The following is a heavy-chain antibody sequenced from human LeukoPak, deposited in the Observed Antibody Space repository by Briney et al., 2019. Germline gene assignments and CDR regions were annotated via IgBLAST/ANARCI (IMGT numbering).Heavy chain of an antibody. CDR1: GFTFSSYA. CDR3: AKDRPDIVVVVAATGASDFDY. D-gene: IGHD2-15*01. Sequence: GGSLRLSCAASGFTFSSYAMSWVRQAPGEGLEWVSAISGSGGSTYYADSVKGRFTISRDNSKNTLYLQMNSLRAEDTAVYYCAKDRPDIVVVVAATGASDFDYWGQGTLVTVSS. J-gene: IGHJ4*02. V-gene: IGHV3-23*01. CDR2: ISGSGGST.